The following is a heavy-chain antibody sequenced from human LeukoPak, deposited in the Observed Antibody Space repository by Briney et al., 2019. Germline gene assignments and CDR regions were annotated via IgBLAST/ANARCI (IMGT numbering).Heavy chain of an antibody. CDR2: ISTSNNYT. CDR1: GFTFSSYS. V-gene: IGHV3-21*01. J-gene: IGHJ4*02. Sequence: GGSLRLSCAASGFTFSSYSMNWVRPAPGKGLEWVSSISTSNNYTSYADSVKGRFTISRDNAKNSLYLQMNSLRAEDTALYFCARATGYSSGWENFFDYWGQGTLVTVSS. D-gene: IGHD6-19*01. CDR3: ARATGYSSGWENFFDY.